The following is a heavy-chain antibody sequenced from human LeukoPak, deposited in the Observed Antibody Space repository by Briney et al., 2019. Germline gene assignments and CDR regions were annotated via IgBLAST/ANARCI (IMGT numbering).Heavy chain of an antibody. CDR1: GFTSSTYW. CDR2: IKQDGSEK. D-gene: IGHD6-19*01. CDR3: ARGSGHTVDS. J-gene: IGHJ4*02. Sequence: GGSLRLSCAASGFTSSTYWMSWVRQAPGKGLEWVANIKQDGSEKYYLDSVKGRFTISRDNPKNSLYLQMNSLRAEDTAVYYCARGSGHTVDSWGQGTLVTVSS. V-gene: IGHV3-7*04.